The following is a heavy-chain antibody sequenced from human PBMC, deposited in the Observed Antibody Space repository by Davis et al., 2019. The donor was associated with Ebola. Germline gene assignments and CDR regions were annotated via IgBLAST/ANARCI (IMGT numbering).Heavy chain of an antibody. D-gene: IGHD3-22*01. CDR3: ARVTLWWDDDSGGPTTYYFDF. V-gene: IGHV3-7*03. CDR2: IKPDGSEK. CDR1: GFTFGTNW. J-gene: IGHJ4*02. Sequence: GESLKISCAASGFTFGTNWMSWVRQAPGKGLEWVATIKPDGSEKNYVDSVKGRFAISRDNAKNSLYLEMSSLRAEDTATYYCARVTLWWDDDSGGPTTYYFDFWGQGALVTVSS.